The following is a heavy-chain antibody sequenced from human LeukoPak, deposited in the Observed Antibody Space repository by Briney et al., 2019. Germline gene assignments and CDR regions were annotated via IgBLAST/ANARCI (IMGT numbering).Heavy chain of an antibody. J-gene: IGHJ3*02. CDR1: GGSFSGYY. CDR2: INHSGST. D-gene: IGHD1-14*01. CDR3: AAGNPDAFDI. Sequence: SETLSLTCAVYGGSFSGYYWSWIRQPPGKGLEWIGEINHSGSTNYNPSLKSRVSISVDTSKNQFSLKLSSVTAADTAVYYCAAGNPDAFDIWGQGTMVTVSS. V-gene: IGHV4-34*01.